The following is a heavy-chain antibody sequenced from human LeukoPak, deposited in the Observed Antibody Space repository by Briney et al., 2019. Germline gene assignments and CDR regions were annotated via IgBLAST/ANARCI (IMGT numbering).Heavy chain of an antibody. CDR3: AKVKTSGHDALDV. CDR2: IIPTLEIA. D-gene: IGHD2-15*01. Sequence: SVKVSCKASGGTFSSYAITWVRQAPGQGLEWMGRIIPTLEIANYAQKFQGRVTITADKSTSTAYMELRGLSLDDTAMYFCAKVKTSGHDALDVWGQGTMLTVSS. V-gene: IGHV1-69*04. J-gene: IGHJ3*01. CDR1: GGTFSSYA.